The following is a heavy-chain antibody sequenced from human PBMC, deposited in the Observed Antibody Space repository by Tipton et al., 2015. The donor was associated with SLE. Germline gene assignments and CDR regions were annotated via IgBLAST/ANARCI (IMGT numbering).Heavy chain of an antibody. Sequence: SLRLSCAASGFTFSSYGMHWVRQAPGKGLEWVAFIRYDGSNKYYADSVKGRFTISRDNSKNTLYLQMNSLRAEDTAVYYCAKDYYDSSSLLRHWGQGTLVTVSS. D-gene: IGHD3-22*01. CDR1: GFTFSSYG. CDR3: AKDYYDSSSLLRH. CDR2: IRYDGSNK. V-gene: IGHV3-30*02. J-gene: IGHJ1*01.